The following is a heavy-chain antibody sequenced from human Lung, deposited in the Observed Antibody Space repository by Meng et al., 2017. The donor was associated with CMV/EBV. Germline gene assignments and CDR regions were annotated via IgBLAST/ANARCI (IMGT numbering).Heavy chain of an antibody. CDR3: ASTEDYYDSSGYDY. D-gene: IGHD3-22*01. CDR2: IYYSGST. J-gene: IGHJ4*02. Sequence: SXTXSLXCTVSGGSISSSSYYWGWIRQPPEKGLEWIGSIYYSGSTYYNPSLKSRVTISVDTSKNQFSLKLSSVTAADTAVYYCASTEDYYDSSGYDYWGQGTLVTVSS. CDR1: GGSISSSSYY. V-gene: IGHV4-39*01.